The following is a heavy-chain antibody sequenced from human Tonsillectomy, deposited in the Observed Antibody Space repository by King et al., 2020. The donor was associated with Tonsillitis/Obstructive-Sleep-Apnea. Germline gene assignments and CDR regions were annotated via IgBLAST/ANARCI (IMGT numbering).Heavy chain of an antibody. CDR1: GYSFTNYG. V-gene: IGHV1-18*01. CDR3: AKDGTIFGVVKPMSAFDI. CDR2: ISVHNGNT. D-gene: IGHD3-3*01. J-gene: IGHJ3*02. Sequence: VQLVQSGAEVKKPGASVKVSCKSSGYSFTNYGISWVRQAPGQGLEWMGWISVHNGNTNYAQKFEDRVTMTTDTSTYTAYMELRSLRSDDTAVYYCAKDGTIFGVVKPMSAFDIWGQGTMVTVSS.